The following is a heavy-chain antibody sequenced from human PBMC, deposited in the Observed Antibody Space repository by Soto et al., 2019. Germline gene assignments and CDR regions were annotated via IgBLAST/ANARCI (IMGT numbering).Heavy chain of an antibody. CDR2: IGTAGDT. D-gene: IGHD4-17*01. Sequence: EVQLVESGGGLVQPGGSLRLSCAASGFTFSSYDMHWVRQATGKGLEWVSAIGTAGDTYYPGSVKGRFTISRENAKXSXXLQMNSLRAGDTAVYYCARGRTTVTTALRKGYFDLWGRGTLVTVSS. CDR1: GFTFSSYD. CDR3: ARGRTTVTTALRKGYFDL. J-gene: IGHJ2*01. V-gene: IGHV3-13*01.